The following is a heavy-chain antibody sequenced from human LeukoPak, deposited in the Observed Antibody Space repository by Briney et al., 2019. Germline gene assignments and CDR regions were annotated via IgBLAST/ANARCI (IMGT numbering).Heavy chain of an antibody. J-gene: IGHJ4*02. D-gene: IGHD3-22*01. CDR2: IRHDGSNK. V-gene: IGHV3-30*04. Sequence: PGRSLRLSCAASGFTFSSYAMHWVRQAPGKGLEWVAFIRHDGSNKYYADSVKGRFTISRDNSKNTLYLQMNSLRAEDTAVYYCARRGHYSSGYEFDYWGQGTLVTVSS. CDR3: ARRGHYSSGYEFDY. CDR1: GFTFSSYA.